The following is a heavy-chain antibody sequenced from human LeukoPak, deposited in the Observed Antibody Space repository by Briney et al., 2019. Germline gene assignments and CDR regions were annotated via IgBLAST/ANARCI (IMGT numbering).Heavy chain of an antibody. V-gene: IGHV3-23*01. CDR1: GFTFSSYV. D-gene: IGHD3-10*01. J-gene: IGHJ5*02. CDR2: ISRSGDRT. CDR3: ASRRSRFGALPTTTEAWFDP. Sequence: GGSLRLSCAVSGFTFSSYVMSWVRQAPGKGLEWVSSISRSGDRTYYADSVKGRFTISRDNSKNSLYLQMNSLRAEDTAVYYCASRRSRFGALPTTTEAWFDPWGQGTLVTVSS.